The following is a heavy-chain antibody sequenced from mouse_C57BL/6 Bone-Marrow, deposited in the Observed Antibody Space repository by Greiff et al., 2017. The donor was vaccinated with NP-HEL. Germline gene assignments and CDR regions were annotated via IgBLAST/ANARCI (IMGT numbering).Heavy chain of an antibody. CDR3: ARRGTGDY. V-gene: IGHV5-6*01. CDR1: GFTFSSYG. D-gene: IGHD4-1*01. CDR2: ISSGGSYT. J-gene: IGHJ2*01. Sequence: EVQLVESGGDLVKPGGSLKLSCAASGFTFSSYGMSWVRQTPDKRLEWVATISSGGSYTYYPDSVKGRFTISRDNAKNTTYLQLSSLKSEDTAMYYCARRGTGDYWGQGTTLTVAS.